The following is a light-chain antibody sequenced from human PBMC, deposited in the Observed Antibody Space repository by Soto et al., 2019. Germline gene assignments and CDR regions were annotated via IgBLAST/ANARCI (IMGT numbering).Light chain of an antibody. J-gene: IGKJ1*01. CDR2: TTS. Sequence: DIQMTQSPSSLFASVGDRVTITCRASQSISSYLNWYQQKPGKAPNLLIYTTSNLESGVPSRFSGSGSGTDFTFTISSLQPEDVATYFCQQSYSRPRTFGQGTKVEI. CDR1: QSISSY. V-gene: IGKV1-39*01. CDR3: QQSYSRPRT.